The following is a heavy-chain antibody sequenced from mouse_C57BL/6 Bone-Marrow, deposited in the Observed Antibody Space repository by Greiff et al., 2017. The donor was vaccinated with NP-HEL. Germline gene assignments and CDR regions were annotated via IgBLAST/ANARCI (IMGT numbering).Heavy chain of an antibody. J-gene: IGHJ3*01. CDR1: GYTFTDYY. CDR2: INPNNGGT. Sequence: EVQLQQSGPELVKPGASVKISCKASGYTFTDYYMNWVKQSHGKSLEWIGDINPNNGGTSYNQKFKGKATLTVDKSSSTAYMELRSLTSEDSAVYYCARKRLRYSNYEVAYWGQGTLVTVSA. D-gene: IGHD2-5*01. V-gene: IGHV1-26*01. CDR3: ARKRLRYSNYEVAY.